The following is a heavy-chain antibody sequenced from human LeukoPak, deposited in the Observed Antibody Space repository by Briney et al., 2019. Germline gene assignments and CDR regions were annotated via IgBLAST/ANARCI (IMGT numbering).Heavy chain of an antibody. CDR3: ARGGDRYFDWDY. Sequence: GGSLRLSCAASGFTFSSTWMHWVRQVSGKGLQWVSVIYSGGSTYYADSVKGRFTISRDNSKNTLYLQMNSLRAEDTAVYYCARGGDRYFDWDYWGQGTLVTVSS. J-gene: IGHJ4*02. D-gene: IGHD3-9*01. CDR1: GFTFSSTW. CDR2: IYSGGST. V-gene: IGHV3-53*01.